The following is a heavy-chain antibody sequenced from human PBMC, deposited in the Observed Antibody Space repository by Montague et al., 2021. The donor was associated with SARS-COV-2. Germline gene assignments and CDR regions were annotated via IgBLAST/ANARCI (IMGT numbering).Heavy chain of an antibody. J-gene: IGHJ6*02. V-gene: IGHV4-38-2*02. CDR1: GYSISSGYY. Sequence: SETLSLTCIVSGYSISSGYYWGRVRQTPGKGLEWLGFIEYSGSTYYNPSLKTRVTMSLDTSKNQFSLKLTSVTAADTALYLCARDITLGMDVWGRGTTVTVSS. CDR3: ARDITLGMDV. CDR2: IEYSGST.